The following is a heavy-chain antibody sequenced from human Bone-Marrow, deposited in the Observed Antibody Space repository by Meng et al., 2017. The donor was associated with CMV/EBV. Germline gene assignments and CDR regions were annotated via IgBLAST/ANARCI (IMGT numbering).Heavy chain of an antibody. V-gene: IGHV1-69*02. CDR3: ARGPGGNWNYAR. J-gene: IGHJ4*02. Sequence: SVKVSCKASGGTFSSYTISWVRQAPGQGLEWIGRIIPILGIANYAQKFQGRVTITADKSTSTAYMELSSLRSEDTAVYYCARGPGGNWNYARWGQGTLVTVSS. CDR1: GGTFSSYT. D-gene: IGHD1-7*01. CDR2: IIPILGIA.